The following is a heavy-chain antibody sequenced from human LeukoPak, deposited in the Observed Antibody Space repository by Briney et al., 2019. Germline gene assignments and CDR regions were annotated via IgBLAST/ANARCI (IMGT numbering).Heavy chain of an antibody. CDR1: GYTLTELS. J-gene: IGHJ4*02. CDR2: FDPEDGET. V-gene: IGHV1-24*01. Sequence: ASVKVSCKVSGYTLTELSMHWVRQAPGKGLEWMGGFDPEDGETIYAQKFQGRVTMTEDTSTDTAYMELSSLRSEDTAVYYCATGFYGSGSYYNPDYDYWGQGTLVTVSP. D-gene: IGHD3-10*01. CDR3: ATGFYGSGSYYNPDYDY.